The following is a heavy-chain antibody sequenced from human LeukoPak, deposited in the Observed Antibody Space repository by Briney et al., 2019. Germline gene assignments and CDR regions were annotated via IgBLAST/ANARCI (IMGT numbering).Heavy chain of an antibody. Sequence: PSEILSLTCAVYGGSFSGYYWSWIRQPPGKGLEWIGEINHSGSTNYNPSLKSRVTISVDTSKNQFSLKLSSVTAADTAVYYCARARVRDILTGRNWFDPWGQGTLVTVSS. V-gene: IGHV4-34*01. CDR3: ARARVRDILTGRNWFDP. CDR1: GGSFSGYY. J-gene: IGHJ5*02. D-gene: IGHD3-9*01. CDR2: INHSGST.